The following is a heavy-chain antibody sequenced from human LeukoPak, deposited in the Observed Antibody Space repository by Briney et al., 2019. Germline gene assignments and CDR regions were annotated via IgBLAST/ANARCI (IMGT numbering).Heavy chain of an antibody. CDR1: GFTFSGYE. V-gene: IGHV3-48*03. CDR2: ISSSGSTI. J-gene: IGHJ5*02. CDR3: ARRTIWRFLDP. Sequence: QPGGSLRLSCAASGFTFSGYEMNWVRQAPGKGLEWVSYISSSGSTIYYADSVKGRFTISRDNAKNSLYLQMNSLRAEDTAVYYCARRTIWRFLDPWGQGTLVTVSS. D-gene: IGHD3-3*01.